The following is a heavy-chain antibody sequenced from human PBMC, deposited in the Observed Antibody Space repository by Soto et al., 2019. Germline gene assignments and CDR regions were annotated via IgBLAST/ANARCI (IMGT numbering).Heavy chain of an antibody. J-gene: IGHJ4*02. CDR1: GGTFSSYA. Sequence: QVQLVQSGAEVKKPGSSVKVSCKASGGTFSSYAISWVRQAPGQGLEWMGGIIPIFGTANYAQKLQGRVTITADESTSTDYMELSSLRSEDTAVYYCARDLAGIGWYNYFDYCGQGTMVTVSS. CDR2: IIPIFGTA. CDR3: ARDLAGIGWYNYFDY. V-gene: IGHV1-69*01. D-gene: IGHD6-19*01.